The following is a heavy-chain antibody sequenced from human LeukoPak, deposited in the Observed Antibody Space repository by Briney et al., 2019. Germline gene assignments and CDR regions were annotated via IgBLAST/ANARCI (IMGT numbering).Heavy chain of an antibody. CDR2: YYNSGST. CDR1: GGSISTYY. J-gene: IGHJ5*02. Sequence: PSETLSLTCTVSGGSISTYYWSWIRLPPGKRPEWIGYYYNSGSTTYNPSLRSRVTISVDTSKNQFSLKLNSVTAADTAVYYCAGPSKQLTSWGQGTLVTVSS. CDR3: AGPSKQLTS. V-gene: IGHV4-59*08. D-gene: IGHD5-24*01.